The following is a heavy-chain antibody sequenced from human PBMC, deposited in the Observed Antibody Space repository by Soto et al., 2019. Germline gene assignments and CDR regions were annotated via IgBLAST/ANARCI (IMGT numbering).Heavy chain of an antibody. Sequence: SETLSLTCTVSGGSISSSSYYWGWIRQPPGKGLEWIGSIYYSGSTYYNPSLKSRVTISVDTSKNQFSLKLSSVTAADTAVYYCANSGYSSGWYKFSFDYWGQGTLVTV. CDR3: ANSGYSSGWYKFSFDY. CDR1: GGSISSSSYY. J-gene: IGHJ4*02. V-gene: IGHV4-39*01. D-gene: IGHD6-19*01. CDR2: IYYSGST.